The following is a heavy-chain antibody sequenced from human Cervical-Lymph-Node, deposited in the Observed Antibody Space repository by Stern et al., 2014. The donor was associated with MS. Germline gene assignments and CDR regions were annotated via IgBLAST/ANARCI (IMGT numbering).Heavy chain of an antibody. V-gene: IGHV4-31*03. J-gene: IGHJ4*02. CDR1: GGSISSGGYY. Sequence: QVHLQESGPGLVKPSQTLSLTCTVSGGSISSGGYYWSWIRQHPGKGLEWIGYIYYSGITYFNPSLKSRVTISVDTSKNQFSLKLSSVTAADTAAYYCAREEPVAGLYYFDYWGQGTLVTVSS. D-gene: IGHD6-19*01. CDR3: AREEPVAGLYYFDY. CDR2: IYYSGIT.